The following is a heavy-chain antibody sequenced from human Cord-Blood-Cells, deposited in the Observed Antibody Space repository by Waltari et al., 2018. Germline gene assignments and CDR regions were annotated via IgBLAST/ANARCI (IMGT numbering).Heavy chain of an antibody. CDR1: GGSFSGYY. J-gene: IGHJ6*02. D-gene: IGHD2-15*01. V-gene: IGHV4-34*01. Sequence: QVQLQQWGAGLLKPSETLSLTCAVYGGSFSGYYWSWIRQPPGQGLEWIGEINHSGSTNYNPSLKSRVTISVDTSKNQFSLKLSSVTAADTAVYYCATLPGYCSGGSCSVYYYGMDVWGQGTTVTVSS. CDR3: ATLPGYCSGGSCSVYYYGMDV. CDR2: INHSGST.